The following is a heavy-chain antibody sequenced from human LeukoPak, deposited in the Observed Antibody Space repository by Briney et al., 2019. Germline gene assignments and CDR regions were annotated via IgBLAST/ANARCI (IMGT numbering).Heavy chain of an antibody. Sequence: SETLSLTCAVYGGSFSGYYWSWIRQPPGKGLEWIGEINHSGSTNYNPSLKSRVTISVDTSKNQFSLKLSSVTAADTAVYYCARNAGTIGRGGYPYYFDYWGQGTLVTVSS. J-gene: IGHJ4*02. V-gene: IGHV4-34*01. D-gene: IGHD3-10*01. CDR3: ARNAGTIGRGGYPYYFDY. CDR2: INHSGST. CDR1: GGSFSGYY.